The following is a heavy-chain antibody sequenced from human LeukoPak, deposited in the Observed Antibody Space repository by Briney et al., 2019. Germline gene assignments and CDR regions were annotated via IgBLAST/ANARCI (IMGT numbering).Heavy chain of an antibody. V-gene: IGHV3-30*02. CDR2: IPYDGSDK. D-gene: IGHD3-9*01. J-gene: IGHJ4*02. Sequence: SSKASGLSLSSYGMHWVPQAPGTGLEWLAFIPYDGSDKYSAASVKGRFTISRDNSKHTLYLQLNSLRAEDQSVYYCAKEGLYAGYPPYYFDYWGQGTLVTVSS. CDR1: GLSLSSYG. CDR3: AKEGLYAGYPPYYFDY.